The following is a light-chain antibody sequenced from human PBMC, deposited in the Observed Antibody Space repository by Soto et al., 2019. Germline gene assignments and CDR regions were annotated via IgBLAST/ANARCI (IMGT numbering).Light chain of an antibody. CDR1: SSNIGTKT. CDR3: AAWDDSLYGVV. V-gene: IGLV1-44*01. Sequence: QSVLTQPPSASGTPGQRVTISCSGSSSNIGTKTVSWYQQLPGTAPKLLIYSNNQRPSGVPDRFSGSKSGTSASLAITGLQYEDEGDFYCAAWDDSLYGVVFSGGTKLTVL. J-gene: IGLJ2*01. CDR2: SNN.